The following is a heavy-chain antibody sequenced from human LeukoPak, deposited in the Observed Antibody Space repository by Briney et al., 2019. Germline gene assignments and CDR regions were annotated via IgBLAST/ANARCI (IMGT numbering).Heavy chain of an antibody. CDR1: GCTISIGSFY. CDR3: ARDHQLGTHAFDI. J-gene: IGHJ3*02. Sequence: PSQTLSLTCTVTGCTISIGSFYWSRIRQTPRQGLGRKRRIYTSGRTNYNTSLKGPFTISVDTSGMQFSPGQGSRSAADTAVYYCARDHQLGTHAFDIWGQGTMVTVSS. CDR2: IYTSGRT. V-gene: IGHV4-61*02. D-gene: IGHD1-1*01.